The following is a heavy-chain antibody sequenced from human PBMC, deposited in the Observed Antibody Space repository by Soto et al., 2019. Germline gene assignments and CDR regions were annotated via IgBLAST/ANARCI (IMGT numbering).Heavy chain of an antibody. CDR3: AKDGAPRYCSRSSCHPAVAY. D-gene: IGHD2-15*01. CDR1: GFTFTNYG. CDR2: ISYDGSHK. Sequence: QVQLVPSGGGVVQPGRSLRLSCAGSGFTFTNYGLHWVRQAPGKGLEWVAVISYDGSHKYYADSVKGRFTISRDNSNNMLYLQMDSLRAEDRAVYYCAKDGAPRYCSRSSCHPAVAYWAQGTLVTVSS. V-gene: IGHV3-30*18. J-gene: IGHJ4*02.